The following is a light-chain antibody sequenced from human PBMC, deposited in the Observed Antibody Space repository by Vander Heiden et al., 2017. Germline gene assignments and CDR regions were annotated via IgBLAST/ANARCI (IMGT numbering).Light chain of an antibody. CDR3: CSYAGSSTLV. J-gene: IGLJ3*02. CDR1: SSDVGSYNL. V-gene: IGLV2-23*02. Sequence: QSALTQPASVSGSPGQSLTISCTGTSSDVGSYNLVSWYQQRPGKAPKLMIYEVSKRPSGVSNRFSGSKSGNTASLTISGLQAEDEADYYCCSYAGSSTLVFGGGTKLTVL. CDR2: EVS.